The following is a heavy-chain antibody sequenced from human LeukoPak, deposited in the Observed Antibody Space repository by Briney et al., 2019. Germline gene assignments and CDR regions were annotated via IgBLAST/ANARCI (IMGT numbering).Heavy chain of an antibody. J-gene: IGHJ6*04. CDR3: AGDSLSYYGMDV. CDR1: GGTFSSYA. V-gene: IGHV1-69*13. CDR2: IIPIFGTA. Sequence: SVKVSCKASGGTFSSYAISWVRQAPGQGLEWMGGIIPIFGTANYAQKFQGRVTITADESTSTAYMELSSLRSEDTAVYYCAGDSLSYYGMDVWGKGTTVTVSS.